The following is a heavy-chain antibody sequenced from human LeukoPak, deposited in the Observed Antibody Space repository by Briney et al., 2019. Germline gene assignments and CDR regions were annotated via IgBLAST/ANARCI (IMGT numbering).Heavy chain of an antibody. D-gene: IGHD6-19*01. CDR2: ISYDGSNK. CDR1: GFTFSSYG. J-gene: IGHJ4*02. CDR3: AKDRSAYSSGWYNLDY. Sequence: GRSLRLSCAASGFTFSSYGMHWVRQAPGKGLEWVAVISYDGSNKYYADSVKGRFTISRDNSKNTLYLQMNSLRAEDTAVYYCAKDRSAYSSGWYNLDYWGQGTLATVSS. V-gene: IGHV3-30*18.